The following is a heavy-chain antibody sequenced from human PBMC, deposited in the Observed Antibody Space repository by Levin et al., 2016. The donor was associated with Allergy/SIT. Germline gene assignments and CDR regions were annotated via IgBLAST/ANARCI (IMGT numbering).Heavy chain of an antibody. J-gene: IGHJ4*02. CDR3: VRIHGGNDYYPDY. CDR1: GDIFSSYV. CDR2: IIPIFGTT. Sequence: SVKVSCKASGDIFSSYVISWVRQAPGQGLEYMGGIIPIFGTTDYAQKFQGRVTITADESTNTAYMELSSLRSEDTAVYYCVRIHGGNDYYPDYWGQGTLVTVSS. V-gene: IGHV1-69*13. D-gene: IGHD3-22*01.